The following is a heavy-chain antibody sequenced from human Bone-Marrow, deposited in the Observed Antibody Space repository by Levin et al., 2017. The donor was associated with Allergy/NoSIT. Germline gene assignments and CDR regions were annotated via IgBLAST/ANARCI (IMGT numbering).Heavy chain of an antibody. CDR2: ISKDSYRT. V-gene: IGHV3-11*01. CDR3: ARDGGLIDY. D-gene: IGHD3-16*01. Sequence: PGGSLRLSCAGSGFVFGDFYMSWLRQAPGKGLEWIAYISKDSYRTYYADSVRGRFTISRDNSKKSLYLHMNSLTAADTAVYYCARDGGLIDYWGQGTLVTVSS. CDR1: GFVFGDFY. J-gene: IGHJ4*02.